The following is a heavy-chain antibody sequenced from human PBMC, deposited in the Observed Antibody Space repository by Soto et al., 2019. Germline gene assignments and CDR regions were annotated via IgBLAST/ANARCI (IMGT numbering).Heavy chain of an antibody. CDR1: GLTFRSYW. D-gene: IGHD6-19*01. CDR2: INTDGSVA. CDR3: ARDRGWYRFDY. J-gene: IGHJ4*02. V-gene: IGHV3-74*03. Sequence: GGSLRLSCAASGLTFRSYWMHWVRQAPGKGLVWVSRINTDGSVAMYVDSVKGRFTISRDNAKNTLFLHMNSLRAEDTAVYYCARDRGWYRFDYWGQGTLVTVSS.